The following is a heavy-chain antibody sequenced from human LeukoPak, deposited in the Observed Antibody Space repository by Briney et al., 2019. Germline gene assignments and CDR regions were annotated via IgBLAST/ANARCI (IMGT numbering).Heavy chain of an antibody. D-gene: IGHD3-9*01. V-gene: IGHV4-61*05. J-gene: IGHJ4*02. CDR1: GGSISSSSYY. CDR2: IYYSGST. CDR3: ARVVIDILTGYSYLFDY. Sequence: SETLSLTCTVSGGSISSSSYYWSWIRQPPGKGLEWIGYIYYSGSTNYNPSLKSRVTISVDTSKNQFSLKLSSVTAADTAVYYCARVVIDILTGYSYLFDYWGQGTLVTVSS.